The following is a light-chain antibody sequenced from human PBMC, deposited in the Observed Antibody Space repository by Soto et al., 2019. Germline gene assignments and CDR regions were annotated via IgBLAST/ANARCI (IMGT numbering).Light chain of an antibody. V-gene: IGKV1-6*01. J-gene: IGKJ1*01. Sequence: AIQMTQSPSSLSSSVGDRVTITCRASQGIRNDLGWYQQKPGKAPNLLIYAASNLESGVPSRFSGSGSGTDFTITISSLQPEDFATYYCLQDYNYPRTFGQGTKVEIK. CDR1: QGIRND. CDR2: AAS. CDR3: LQDYNYPRT.